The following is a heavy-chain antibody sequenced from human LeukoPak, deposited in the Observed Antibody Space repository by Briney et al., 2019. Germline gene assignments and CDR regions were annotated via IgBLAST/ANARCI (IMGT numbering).Heavy chain of an antibody. CDR3: AKGLTAGYLRDFDY. CDR1: GFTFDDYT. D-gene: IGHD6-13*01. Sequence: GGSLRLSCAASGFTFDDYTIHWVRQVPGKGLEWVSGISWNSVGIGYADSVKGRFTISRDNAKNSLYLQMNSLRAEDTALYYCAKGLTAGYLRDFDYWGQGILVTVSS. V-gene: IGHV3-9*01. J-gene: IGHJ4*02. CDR2: ISWNSVGI.